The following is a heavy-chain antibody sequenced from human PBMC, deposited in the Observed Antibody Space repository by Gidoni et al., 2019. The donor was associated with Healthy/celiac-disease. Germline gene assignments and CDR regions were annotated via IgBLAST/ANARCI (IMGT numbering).Heavy chain of an antibody. Sequence: HVTSKEAGPVLVKPTETLTLTSSVAGFSISNPSLGVSWIRQPPGKALECLAHIFSNDEKSYITALNSRLTISEETSKSQEVLTMTNMDPVVTAASSCARLRSGYSYGDTGYYYYGMDVWGQGTTVTVSS. CDR2: IFSNDEK. J-gene: IGHJ6*02. D-gene: IGHD5-18*01. CDR1: GFSISNPSLG. V-gene: IGHV2-26*01. CDR3: ARLRSGYSYGDTGYYYYGMDV.